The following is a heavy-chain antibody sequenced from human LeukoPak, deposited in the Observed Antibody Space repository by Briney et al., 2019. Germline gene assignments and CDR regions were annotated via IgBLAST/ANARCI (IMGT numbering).Heavy chain of an antibody. CDR1: GGSISSYY. CDR3: ARDFKVAVGATHYFDT. V-gene: IGHV4-59*01. Sequence: SETLSLTCTVSGGSISSYYWSWIRQPPGKRLEWIGYIYYSGSTNYNPSLKSRVTISVDTSKNQFSLKLSSVTAADTAVYYCARDFKVAVGATHYFDTWGQRTLVTVSS. D-gene: IGHD1-26*01. CDR2: IYYSGST. J-gene: IGHJ4*02.